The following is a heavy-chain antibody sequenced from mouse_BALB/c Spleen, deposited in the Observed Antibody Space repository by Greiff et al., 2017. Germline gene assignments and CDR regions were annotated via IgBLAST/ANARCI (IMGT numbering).Heavy chain of an antibody. CDR1: GFTFSSYG. CDR3: ARLGYGNRYFDY. CDR2: ISSGGSYT. V-gene: IGHV5-6*01. Sequence: EVQVVESGGGLVKPGGSLKLSCAASGFTFSSYGMSWVRQTPDKRLEWVATISSGGSYTYYPDSVKGRFTISRDNAKNTLYLQMSSLKSEDTAMYYCARLGYGNRYFDYWGQGTTLTVSS. J-gene: IGHJ2*01. D-gene: IGHD2-1*01.